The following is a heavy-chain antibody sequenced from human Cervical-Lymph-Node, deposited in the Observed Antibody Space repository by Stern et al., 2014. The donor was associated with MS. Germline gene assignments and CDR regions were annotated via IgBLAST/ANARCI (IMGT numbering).Heavy chain of an antibody. V-gene: IGHV1-69*09. CDR1: GGTFSNYF. J-gene: IGHJ6*02. D-gene: IGHD3-16*01. CDR3: ARDLGGNGMDV. Sequence: QVQLVQSGAEVKKPGTSVKVSCKASGGTFSNYFISWVRQAPGQGLECMGRIIPNLGIGNNAQRFQDRVTITADKSTSTAYMELSSLRSDDTAVYYCARDLGGNGMDVWGQGTTVTVSS. CDR2: IIPNLGIG.